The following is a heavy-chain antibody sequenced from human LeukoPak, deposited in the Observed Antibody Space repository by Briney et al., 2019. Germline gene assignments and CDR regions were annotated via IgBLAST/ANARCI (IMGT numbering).Heavy chain of an antibody. D-gene: IGHD2-2*02. CDR3: ALVVPAAIHPYYMDV. CDR1: GYIFTTYG. V-gene: IGHV1-18*01. J-gene: IGHJ6*03. CDR2: ISPYNGNT. Sequence: ASVKVSCKASGYIFTTYGVIWVRQAPGQGLEWMGWISPYNGNTHYAQKLQGRVTMTTDTSTSTAYMELRSLRSDDTAVYYCALVVPAAIHPYYMDVWGKGTTVTVSS.